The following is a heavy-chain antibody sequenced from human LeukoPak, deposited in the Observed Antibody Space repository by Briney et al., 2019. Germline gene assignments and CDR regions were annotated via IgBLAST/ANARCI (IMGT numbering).Heavy chain of an antibody. CDR2: IYYSGST. CDR1: GGXISSYY. CDR3: ARAYYDFWSGYSIDYYYYYYMDV. V-gene: IGHV4-59*01. J-gene: IGHJ6*03. Sequence: SETLSLTCTVSGGXISSYYWSWIRXPPGKGLEXIGYIYYSGSTNYNPSLKSRVTISVDTSKNQFSLKLSSVTAADTAVYYCARAYYDFWSGYSIDYYYYYYMDVWGKGTTVTVSS. D-gene: IGHD3-3*01.